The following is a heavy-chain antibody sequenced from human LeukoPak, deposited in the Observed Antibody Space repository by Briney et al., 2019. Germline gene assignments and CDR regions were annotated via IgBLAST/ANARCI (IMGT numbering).Heavy chain of an antibody. CDR2: IYYSGST. Sequence: SETLSLTCTVSGGSISSGDYYWIWIRQPPGKGPEWTGYIYYSGSTYYSPSLKSRVTISGDTSKNQFSLKVNSVTAADTAVYYCARGSWSSSIDYWGQGTLVTVSS. J-gene: IGHJ4*02. V-gene: IGHV4-30-4*01. CDR1: GGSISSGDYY. CDR3: ARGSWSSSIDY. D-gene: IGHD6-6*01.